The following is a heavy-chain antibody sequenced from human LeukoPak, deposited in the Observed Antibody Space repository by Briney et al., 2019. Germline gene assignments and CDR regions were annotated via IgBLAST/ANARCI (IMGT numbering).Heavy chain of an antibody. D-gene: IGHD1-14*01. CDR1: GFLFSRYW. CDR3: ARDSFETDIDY. V-gene: IGHV3-7*01. Sequence: GGSLRLSCAASGFLFSRYWMSWVRQAPGKGLEWVANIKEDGSEKYYVESMKGRLTISRDNVKNSLYLQINSLRAEDTAVYYCARDSFETDIDYWGQGTLVTVSS. CDR2: IKEDGSEK. J-gene: IGHJ4*02.